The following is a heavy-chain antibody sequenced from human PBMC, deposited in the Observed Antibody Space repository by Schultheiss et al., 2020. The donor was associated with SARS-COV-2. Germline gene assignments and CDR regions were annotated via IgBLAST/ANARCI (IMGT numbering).Heavy chain of an antibody. J-gene: IGHJ4*02. D-gene: IGHD6-6*01. CDR2: IWYDGSNK. V-gene: IGHV3-33*01. CDR1: GFTFSSYG. CDR3: ARRSIAAPRVDFDY. Sequence: GGSLRLSCAASGFTFSSYGMHWVRQAPGKGLEWVAVIWYDGSNKYYADSVKGRFTISRDNSKNTLYLQMNSLRAEDTAVYYCARRSIAAPRVDFDYWGQGTLVTVSS.